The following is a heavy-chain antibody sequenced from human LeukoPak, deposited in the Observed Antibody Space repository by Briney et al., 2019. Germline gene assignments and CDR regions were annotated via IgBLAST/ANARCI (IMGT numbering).Heavy chain of an antibody. J-gene: IGHJ5*02. CDR3: AEAGYCSGGSCLGGQNWFDP. Sequence: ASVKVSCKASGGTFSSYAISWVRQGPGQGLEWMGRIIPILGIANYAQKFQGRVTITADKSTSTAYMELSSLRSEDTAVYYCAEAGYCSGGSCLGGQNWFDPWGQGTLVTVSS. V-gene: IGHV1-69*04. CDR1: GGTFSSYA. CDR2: IIPILGIA. D-gene: IGHD2-15*01.